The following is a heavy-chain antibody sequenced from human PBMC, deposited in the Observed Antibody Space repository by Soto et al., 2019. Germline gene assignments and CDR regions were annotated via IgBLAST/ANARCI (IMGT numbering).Heavy chain of an antibody. J-gene: IGHJ4*02. Sequence: SQTLSLTCTVSGDSISSNSYYWGWIRQPPGKGLEWIGTIYYSGITYHNPSLKTRVTMSVDTSKNQFSLKLSSVTAADTARYFCARHYYDFWSGSYTSGLWNFDYWGEGALVTVSS. CDR2: IYYSGIT. V-gene: IGHV4-39*01. CDR3: ARHYYDFWSGSYTSGLWNFDY. CDR1: GDSISSNSYY. D-gene: IGHD3-3*01.